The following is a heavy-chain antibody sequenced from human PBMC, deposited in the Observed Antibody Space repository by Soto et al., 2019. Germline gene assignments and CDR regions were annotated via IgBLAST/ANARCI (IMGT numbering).Heavy chain of an antibody. D-gene: IGHD3-16*02. Sequence: EVQLVESGGGLVQPGGSLRLSCTASGFTFSDYSMDWVRQTPGKGLEWLSYISESSDTIYYADSVKGRFTISRDHAKNSLFLQMSGLRGEDTAVYYCARDKMGELSIADYWGQGTPVTVSS. CDR1: GFTFSDYS. V-gene: IGHV3-48*01. CDR3: ARDKMGELSIADY. CDR2: ISESSDTI. J-gene: IGHJ4*02.